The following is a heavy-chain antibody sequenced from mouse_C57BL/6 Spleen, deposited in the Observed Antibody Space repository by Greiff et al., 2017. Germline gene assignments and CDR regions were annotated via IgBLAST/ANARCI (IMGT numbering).Heavy chain of an antibody. Sequence: VQLQQPGAELVKPGASVKMSCKASGYTFTSYWITWVKQRPGQGLEWIGGIYPGSGSTNYNEKFKSKATLTVDTSSSTAYMQLSSLTSEDSAVYYYARSTAQATSWFAYWGQGTLVTVSA. D-gene: IGHD3-2*02. CDR2: IYPGSGST. J-gene: IGHJ3*01. CDR1: GYTFTSYW. V-gene: IGHV1-55*01. CDR3: ARSTAQATSWFAY.